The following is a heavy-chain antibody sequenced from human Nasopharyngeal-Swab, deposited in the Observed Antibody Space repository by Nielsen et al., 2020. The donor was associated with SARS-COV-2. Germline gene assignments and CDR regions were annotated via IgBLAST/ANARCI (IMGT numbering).Heavy chain of an antibody. CDR2: ITRSGNT. CDR3: ARVNNGGGIVPASYYFFMDV. J-gene: IGHJ6*03. V-gene: IGHV4-34*01. Sequence: SETLSLTCSLNGVSFSGYHWGWIRQSPGKGLEWIGDITRSGNTNYNPALKIRVTMSVATSKYEFSLNLTSVTAADTAIYFCARVNNGGGIVPASYYFFMDVWGKGTSVAVSS. D-gene: IGHD2-2*01. CDR1: GVSFSGYH.